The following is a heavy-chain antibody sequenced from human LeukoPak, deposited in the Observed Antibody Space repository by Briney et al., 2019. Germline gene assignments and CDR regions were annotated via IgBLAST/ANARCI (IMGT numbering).Heavy chain of an antibody. CDR2: IKPDGSGK. CDR3: ARWTEYNSAWALDY. CDR1: GFTFSSYW. J-gene: IGHJ4*02. V-gene: IGHV3-7*01. Sequence: PGGSLRLSCVVSGFTFSSYWMSWVRQAPGKGLEWVANIKPDGSGKFYVDSVKGRFTVSRDNAKNSLYLQLNSLRAEDTAVYYCARWTEYNSAWALDYWGQGALVTVSS. D-gene: IGHD2/OR15-2a*01.